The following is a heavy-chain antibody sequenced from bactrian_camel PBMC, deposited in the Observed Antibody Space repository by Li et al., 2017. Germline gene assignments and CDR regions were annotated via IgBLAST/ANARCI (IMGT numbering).Heavy chain of an antibody. V-gene: IGHV3S40*01. CDR3: AWSVGGYCLRSIEFGS. Sequence: VQLVESGGGSVQPGGSVKLSCAASEFEHSRCIGYFRQAPGKEREGVAALFTGDGSTFYADFMKGRSTISHGADENTIILEIHSLKPEDTATYFCAWSVGGYCLRSIEFGSWGQGTQVTV. CDR1: EFEHSRC. D-gene: IGHD1*01. J-gene: IGHJ6*01. CDR2: LFTGDGST.